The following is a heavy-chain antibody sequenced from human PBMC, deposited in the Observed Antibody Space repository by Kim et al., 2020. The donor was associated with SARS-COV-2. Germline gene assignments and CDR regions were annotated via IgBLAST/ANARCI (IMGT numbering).Heavy chain of an antibody. D-gene: IGHD6-13*01. CDR2: ISSSGSTI. J-gene: IGHJ6*02. CDR1: GFTFSSYE. Sequence: GGSLRLSCAASGFTFSSYEMNWVRQAPGKGLEWVSYISSSGSTIYYADSVKGRFTISRDNAKNSLYLQMNSLRAEDTAVYYCARDISRGSSWLSYYYGMDVWGQGTTVTVSS. V-gene: IGHV3-48*03. CDR3: ARDISRGSSWLSYYYGMDV.